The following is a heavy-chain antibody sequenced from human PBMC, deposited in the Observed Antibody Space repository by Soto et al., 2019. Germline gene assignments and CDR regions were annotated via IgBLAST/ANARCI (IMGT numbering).Heavy chain of an antibody. V-gene: IGHV1-69*01. CDR3: ARSQGSSTSLEIYYYYYYGMDV. D-gene: IGHD2-2*01. CDR1: GGTFSSYA. Sequence: QVQLVQSGAEVKKPGSSVKVSCKASGGTFSSYAISWVRQAPGEGLEWMGGIIPISGTANYEQKFQGRVTIPADESTSTAYMELSSLRSEDTAVYYCARSQGSSTSLEIYYYYYYGMDVWGQGTTVTVSS. CDR2: IIPISGTA. J-gene: IGHJ6*02.